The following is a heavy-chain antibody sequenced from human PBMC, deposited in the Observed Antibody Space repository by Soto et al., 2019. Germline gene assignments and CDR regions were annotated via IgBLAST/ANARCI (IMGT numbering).Heavy chain of an antibody. V-gene: IGHV3-33*01. CDR1: GFTFSSYG. CDR3: ARDSSLFPPHLYGMDV. Sequence: QVQLVESGGGVVQPGRSLRLSCAASGFTFSSYGMHWVRQAPGKGLEWVAVIWYDGSNKYYADSVKGRFTISRDNSKNTPYLQMNSLRAEDTAVYYCARDSSLFPPHLYGMDVWGQGTTVTVSS. J-gene: IGHJ6*02. CDR2: IWYDGSNK.